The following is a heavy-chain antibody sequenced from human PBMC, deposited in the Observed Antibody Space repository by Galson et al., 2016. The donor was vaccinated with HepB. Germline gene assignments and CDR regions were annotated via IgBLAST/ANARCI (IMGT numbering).Heavy chain of an antibody. D-gene: IGHD3-22*01. CDR1: GFSLFTSGMS. Sequence: PALVKPTQTLTLTCSFSGFSLFTSGMSVSWIRQPPGKALEWLAVVNWNDDKHYSASLQTRLTVTKDTSKNQVVLRMTNMDPADTATYFCARINQNDRSGYWNNYYGMDGWGQGTTVTVS. CDR2: VNWNDDK. J-gene: IGHJ6*02. V-gene: IGHV2-70*01. CDR3: ARINQNDRSGYWNNYYGMDG.